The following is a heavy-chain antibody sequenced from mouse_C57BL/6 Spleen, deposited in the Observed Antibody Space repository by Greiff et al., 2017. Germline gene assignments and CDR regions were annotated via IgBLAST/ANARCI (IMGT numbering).Heavy chain of an antibody. CDR2: IYPGNSDT. Sequence: VQLQQSGTVLARPGASVKMSCKTSGYTFTSYWMHWVKQRPGQGLEWIGAIYPGNSDTSYNQKFKGKAKLTAVTSASTAYMELSSLTNEDAAVYYCTRPKPTYYGSSYGYFDVWGTGTTVTVSS. CDR1: GYTFTSYW. D-gene: IGHD1-1*01. CDR3: TRPKPTYYGSSYGYFDV. V-gene: IGHV1-5*01. J-gene: IGHJ1*03.